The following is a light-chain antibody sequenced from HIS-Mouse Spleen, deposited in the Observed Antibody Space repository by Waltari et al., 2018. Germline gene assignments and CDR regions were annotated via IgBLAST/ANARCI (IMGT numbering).Light chain of an antibody. J-gene: IGLJ2*01. CDR1: ALPKKY. CDR3: YSTDSSGNHRV. Sequence: SYDLTQPPSVSVSPGQTARIPGSGDALPKKYAYWYQQKSGQAPVLVIYEDSKRPSGIPERFSGSSSGTMATLTISGAQVEDEADYYCYSTDSSGNHRVFGGGTKLTVL. CDR2: EDS. V-gene: IGLV3-10*01.